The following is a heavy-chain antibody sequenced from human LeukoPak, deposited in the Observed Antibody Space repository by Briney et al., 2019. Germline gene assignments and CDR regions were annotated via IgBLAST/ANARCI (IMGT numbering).Heavy chain of an antibody. Sequence: GGSLRLSCAASGFTFSSYGMHWVRQAPGKGLEWVAFIRYDGSNKYYADSVKGRFTISRDNSKNTLYLQINSLRAEDTAVYYCAKIGLYDSSGYYYRPIGAFDIWGQGTMVTVSS. CDR1: GFTFSSYG. J-gene: IGHJ3*02. CDR3: AKIGLYDSSGYYYRPIGAFDI. CDR2: IRYDGSNK. V-gene: IGHV3-30*02. D-gene: IGHD3-22*01.